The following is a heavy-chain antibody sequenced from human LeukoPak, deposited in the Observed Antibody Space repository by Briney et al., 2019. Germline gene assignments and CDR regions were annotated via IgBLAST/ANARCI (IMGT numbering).Heavy chain of an antibody. J-gene: IGHJ6*02. CDR2: IIPILGIA. V-gene: IGHV1-69*04. CDR3: ARAWYSSSLVYYYGMDV. D-gene: IGHD6-13*01. CDR1: GGTFSSYA. Sequence: SVKVSCKASGGTFSSYAISWVRQAPGQGLEWMGRIIPILGIANYAQKFQGRVTITADKSTSTAYMELSSLRSEDTAVYYCARAWYSSSLVYYYGMDVWGQGTTVTVSS.